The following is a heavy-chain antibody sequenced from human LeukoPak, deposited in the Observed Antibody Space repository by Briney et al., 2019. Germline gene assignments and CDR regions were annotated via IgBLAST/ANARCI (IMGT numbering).Heavy chain of an antibody. CDR1: GGSISSHH. D-gene: IGHD6-13*01. Sequence: SETLSLTCTVSGGSISSHHWSWIRQPPGKGLEWIGYIYYSGSTSYNPSLQSRVPISVDKSKNQFSLKLSSVTAADTAVYYCAREVGYSSSWYLEYYYYYYMDVWGKGTTVTVSS. V-gene: IGHV4-59*11. J-gene: IGHJ6*03. CDR2: IYYSGST. CDR3: AREVGYSSSWYLEYYYYYYMDV.